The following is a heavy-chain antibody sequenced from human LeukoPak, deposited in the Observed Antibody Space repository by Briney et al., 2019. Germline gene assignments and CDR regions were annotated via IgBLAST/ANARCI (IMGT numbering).Heavy chain of an antibody. D-gene: IGHD2-21*01. J-gene: IGHJ4*02. CDR1: GFTFSNYW. CDR3: ARGFRVFAY. Sequence: GGSLRLSCAASGFTFSNYWMSWVRQAPGKGLEWVANIKENAGEIYYVDSVKGRFSISRDNAKNSLYLQMNSLRVEDTAVYYCARGFRVFAYWGQGTLVTVSS. CDR2: IKENAGEI. V-gene: IGHV3-7*04.